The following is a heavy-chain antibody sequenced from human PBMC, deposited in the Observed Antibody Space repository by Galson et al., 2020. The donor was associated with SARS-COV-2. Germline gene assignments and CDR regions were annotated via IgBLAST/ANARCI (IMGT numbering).Heavy chain of an antibody. Sequence: GESLKISCAASGFTFSSYTMKWVRQAPVKGLELVAYIRSSSGTIYYADSVKGRFTISRDNAKNSLYLQLNSLRVEDTAVYYCARERLEYWGQGTLVTVSS. CDR2: IRSSSGTI. CDR1: GFTFSSYT. CDR3: ARERLEY. D-gene: IGHD1-1*01. J-gene: IGHJ4*02. V-gene: IGHV3-48*04.